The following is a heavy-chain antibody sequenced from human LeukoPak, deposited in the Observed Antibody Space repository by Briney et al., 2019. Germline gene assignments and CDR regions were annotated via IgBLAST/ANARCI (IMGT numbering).Heavy chain of an antibody. CDR2: IFYNGST. V-gene: IGHV4-59*01. Sequence: SETLSLTCTVYGGSITRYYWTWIRQPPGKGLEWIGYIFYNGSTNYNPSLKSRVTTSVDTSKNQFSLKLSSVTAADTAVYYCASEYCSGGSCSIGYWGQGTLVTVSS. D-gene: IGHD2-15*01. J-gene: IGHJ4*02. CDR1: GGSITRYY. CDR3: ASEYCSGGSCSIGY.